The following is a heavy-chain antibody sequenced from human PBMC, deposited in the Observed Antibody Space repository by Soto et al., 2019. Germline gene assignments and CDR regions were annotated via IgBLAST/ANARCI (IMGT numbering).Heavy chain of an antibody. J-gene: IGHJ4*02. V-gene: IGHV4-61*08. CDR1: GGSVSNDAYY. CDR2: IYHSGST. Sequence: QVQLQESGPGLVKPSETLSLTCIVSGGSVSNDAYYWSWIRQPPGKGLEWIGYIYHSGSTYYNPFLRSRVTISADTSANQFSLKVSSVAAADTAVYNCARLGIGWEFPFDYCGQGTLVNVSS. CDR3: ARLGIGWEFPFDY. D-gene: IGHD1-26*01.